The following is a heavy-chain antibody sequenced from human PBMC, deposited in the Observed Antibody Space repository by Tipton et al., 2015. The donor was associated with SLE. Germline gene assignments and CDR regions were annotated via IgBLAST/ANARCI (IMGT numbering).Heavy chain of an antibody. J-gene: IGHJ4*02. Sequence: TLSLTCTVSGGSINGYFWSWIRQPPGKELEWIGYIHYSGSSHYSPSLESRVTISADTSKNQFSLKLSSVTAADTAVYYCARQRPQQGGDYYDYWGQGTLVTVSS. D-gene: IGHD1-14*01. CDR3: ARQRPQQGGDYYDY. CDR2: IHYSGSS. CDR1: GGSINGYF. V-gene: IGHV4-59*08.